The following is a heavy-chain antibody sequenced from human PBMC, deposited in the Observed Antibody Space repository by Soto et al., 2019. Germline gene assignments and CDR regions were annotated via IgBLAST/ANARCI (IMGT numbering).Heavy chain of an antibody. CDR2: IIPTSGTA. V-gene: IGHV1-69*01. Sequence: QVQLVQSGAEVKKPGSSVKVSCKASGGTFSSYAISWVRQAPGQGLEWMGGIIPTSGTANYAQKFQGRVTTTADESTSTVSMALSSLRSEDTAVYFCAREQGSSTSLEIYYYYYYGMDVWGQGTTATVSS. J-gene: IGHJ6*02. CDR3: AREQGSSTSLEIYYYYYYGMDV. D-gene: IGHD2-2*01. CDR1: GGTFSSYA.